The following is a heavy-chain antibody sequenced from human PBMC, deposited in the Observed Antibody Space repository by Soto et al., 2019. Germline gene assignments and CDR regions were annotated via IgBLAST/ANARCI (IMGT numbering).Heavy chain of an antibody. CDR2: IVPMLGTP. CDR1: GGTFDNFI. D-gene: IGHD1-26*01. CDR3: ARNGTYSSSLSQYSGMDV. Sequence: QVQLVQSGAEVKEPGSSVRVSCKASGGTFDNFIMNWVRQTPGQGLEWMGGIVPMLGTPTYAEKFKGRVTISATGSTSTMYMEVTSLRSEDTAISYGARNGTYSSSLSQYSGMDVWGQGTTVTVSS. J-gene: IGHJ6*02. V-gene: IGHV1-69*01.